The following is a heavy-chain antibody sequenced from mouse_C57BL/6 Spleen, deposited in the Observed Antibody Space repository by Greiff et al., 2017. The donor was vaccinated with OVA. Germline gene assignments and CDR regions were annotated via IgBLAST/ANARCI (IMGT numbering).Heavy chain of an antibody. CDR2: IHPNSGST. Sequence: QVQLQHPGAELVKPGASVKLSCKASGYTFTSYWMHWVKQRPGQGLEWIGMIHPNSGSTNYNEKFKSKATLTVDKSSSTAYMQLSSLTSEDSAVYYCARMGITTVVPFDYWGQGTTLTVSS. D-gene: IGHD1-1*01. J-gene: IGHJ2*01. V-gene: IGHV1-64*01. CDR3: ARMGITTVVPFDY. CDR1: GYTFTSYW.